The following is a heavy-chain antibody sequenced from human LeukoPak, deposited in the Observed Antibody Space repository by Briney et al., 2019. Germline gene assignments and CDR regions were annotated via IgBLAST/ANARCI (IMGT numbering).Heavy chain of an antibody. V-gene: IGHV4-59*01. Sequence: SETLSLTCTVSGGSISSYYWSWIRQPPGKGLEWIGYIYYSGSTNYNPSLKSRVTISVDTSKNQFSLKLSSVTAADTAVYYCARGLWFGELLPLNYFDYWGQGTLVTVSS. CDR3: ARGLWFGELLPLNYFDY. CDR2: IYYSGST. D-gene: IGHD3-10*01. J-gene: IGHJ4*02. CDR1: GGSISSYY.